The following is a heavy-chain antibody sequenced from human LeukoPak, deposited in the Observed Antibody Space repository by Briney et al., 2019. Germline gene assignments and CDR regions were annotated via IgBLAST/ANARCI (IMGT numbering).Heavy chain of an antibody. CDR3: ARDTESRYNWFDP. Sequence: GGSLRLSCAASGFTFSSYSMNWVRQAPGKGLEWVSYISTSSTTTMYADSVKGRFTISRDNAENSLYLQMNSLRAEDTGVYYCARDTESRYNWFDPWGRGTLVTVSS. D-gene: IGHD6-13*01. J-gene: IGHJ5*02. CDR2: ISTSSTTT. CDR1: GFTFSSYS. V-gene: IGHV3-48*01.